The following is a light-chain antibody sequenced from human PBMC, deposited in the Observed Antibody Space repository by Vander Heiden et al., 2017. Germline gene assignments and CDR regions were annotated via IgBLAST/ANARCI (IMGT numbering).Light chain of an antibody. Sequence: IQLTQSPSSLSESVGDRVTITCRASQGIGNYLAWYQQKPGKAPNLLIYGASTLQTGVPSRFSGSGYGTDFTLTISSLQPEDFATYYCQQLDSYPRTFGGGTKVEIK. CDR3: QQLDSYPRT. V-gene: IGKV1-9*01. J-gene: IGKJ4*01. CDR1: QGIGNY. CDR2: GAS.